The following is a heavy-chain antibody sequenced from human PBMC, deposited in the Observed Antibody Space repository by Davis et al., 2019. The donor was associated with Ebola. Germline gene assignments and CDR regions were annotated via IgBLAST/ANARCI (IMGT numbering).Heavy chain of an antibody. CDR2: INGGNGNT. CDR3: ARVGWDGYSSSWYYFDY. CDR1: GYTFTGYS. D-gene: IGHD6-13*01. J-gene: IGHJ4*02. Sequence: AASVKVSCKASGYTFTGYSMHWVRQAPGQRLEWMGWINGGNGNTKYSQKFQGRVTITRDTSASTAYMELSSLRSEDTAVYYCARVGWDGYSSSWYYFDYWGQGTLVTVSS. V-gene: IGHV1-3*01.